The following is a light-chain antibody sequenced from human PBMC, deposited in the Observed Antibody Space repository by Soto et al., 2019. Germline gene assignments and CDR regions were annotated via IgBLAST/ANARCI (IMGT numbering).Light chain of an antibody. CDR2: EGS. Sequence: QSALTQPASVSGSPGQSITISCTGANSDIGSYKFVSWYQQHPDKAPKVIIYEGSKRPSGVSNRFSASKSGNTASLTISGLQAEDEADYYCCSYAATYTSPVVFGGGTKLTVL. CDR3: CSYAATYTSPVV. V-gene: IGLV2-23*01. J-gene: IGLJ2*01. CDR1: NSDIGSYKF.